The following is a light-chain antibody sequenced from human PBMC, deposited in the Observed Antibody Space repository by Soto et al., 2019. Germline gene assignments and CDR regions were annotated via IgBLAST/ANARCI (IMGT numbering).Light chain of an antibody. Sequence: QSALTQPASVSGSPGQSITISCTGTSSDVGGFNYVSWYQQHPGKAPKLMIYDVTNRPSGVSYRFSGSKSGNTASLTISGLHAEDEADYYCNSYTSSSTYVFGTGPKVTVL. V-gene: IGLV2-14*03. CDR1: SSDVGGFNY. CDR2: DVT. CDR3: NSYTSSSTYV. J-gene: IGLJ1*01.